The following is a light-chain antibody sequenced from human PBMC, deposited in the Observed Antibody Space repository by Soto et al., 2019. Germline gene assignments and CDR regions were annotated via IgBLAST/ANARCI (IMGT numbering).Light chain of an antibody. V-gene: IGLV1-51*01. J-gene: IGLJ1*01. CDR2: DDD. Sequence: QSVLTQPPSVSAAPGQRVTISCSGSSSNIGGNSVSWYQQLPGTAPKLLIYDDDKRPSGIPDRFSSSKSGTSATLGITGFQTGDEADYYCGSWDSSLSAYVFGTWTKVTVL. CDR3: GSWDSSLSAYV. CDR1: SSNIGGNS.